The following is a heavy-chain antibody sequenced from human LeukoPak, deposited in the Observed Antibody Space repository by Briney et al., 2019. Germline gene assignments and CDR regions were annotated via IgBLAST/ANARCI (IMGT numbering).Heavy chain of an antibody. CDR2: IYPGDSDT. D-gene: IGHD2-8*01. CDR1: GYSFTSYL. Sequence: GESLKISCKGSGYSFTSYLIGWVRPMPGKGLEWMGIIYPGDSDTRYSPSFQGQVTISADKSNSTAYLPWSRPKGSDPGKEYCARGPNANTFDYWGQGTLVTVSS. CDR3: ARGPNANTFDY. V-gene: IGHV5-51*01. J-gene: IGHJ4*02.